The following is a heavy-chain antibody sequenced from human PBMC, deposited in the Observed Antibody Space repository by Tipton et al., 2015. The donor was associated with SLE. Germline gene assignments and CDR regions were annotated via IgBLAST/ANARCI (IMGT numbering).Heavy chain of an antibody. CDR1: GGSISSGSYY. CDR3: ATQIKDYGGNSGWYFDL. J-gene: IGHJ2*01. V-gene: IGHV4-61*10. D-gene: IGHD4-23*01. CDR2: IYYSGST. Sequence: TLSLTCTVSGGSISSGSYYWSWIRQPAGKGLEWIGYIYYSGSTNYNPSLKSRVTISVDTSKNQFSLKLSSVTAADTAVYYCATQIKDYGGNSGWYFDLWGRGTLVTVSS.